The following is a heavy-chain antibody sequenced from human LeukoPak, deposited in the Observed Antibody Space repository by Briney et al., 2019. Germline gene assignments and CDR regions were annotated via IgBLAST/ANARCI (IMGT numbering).Heavy chain of an antibody. CDR3: ARGTGDY. J-gene: IGHJ4*02. Sequence: GGSLRLSCAASGFTFSSYGMHWVRQAPGKGLEWVPVIWYDGSNKYYADSVKGRFTISRDNSKNTLYLQMSSLRAEDTAVYYCARGTGDYWGQGTLVTVSS. CDR1: GFTFSSYG. CDR2: IWYDGSNK. D-gene: IGHD3/OR15-3a*01. V-gene: IGHV3-33*01.